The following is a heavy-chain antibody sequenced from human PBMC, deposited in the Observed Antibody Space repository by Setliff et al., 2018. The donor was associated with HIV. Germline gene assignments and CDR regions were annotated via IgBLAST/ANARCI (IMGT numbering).Heavy chain of an antibody. D-gene: IGHD5-18*01. J-gene: IGHJ5*02. Sequence: ASVKVSCKASGYIFTNYGITWVRQAPGQGLEWVGWINNGNTNYAQKLQGRVTMTTDTSTSTAYMELRSLRYDDTAVYYCARDHSGYSYWYWFDPWGQGTLVTVSS. CDR3: ARDHSGYSYWYWFDP. CDR2: INNGNT. CDR1: GYIFTNYG. V-gene: IGHV1-18*01.